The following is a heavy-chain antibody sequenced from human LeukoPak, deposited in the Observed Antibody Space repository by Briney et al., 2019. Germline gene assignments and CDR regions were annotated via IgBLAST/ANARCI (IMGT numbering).Heavy chain of an antibody. Sequence: PSETLSLSCTVSGGSISSHYWSWIRQPPGKGLEWIGYISYSGSTNYNPSLKSRVNISVDTSKNQFSLKLSSVTAADTAVYYCARDDYGDYFDYWGQGTLVTVPS. D-gene: IGHD4-17*01. J-gene: IGHJ4*01. V-gene: IGHV4-59*08. CDR2: ISYSGST. CDR1: GGSISSHY. CDR3: ARDDYGDYFDY.